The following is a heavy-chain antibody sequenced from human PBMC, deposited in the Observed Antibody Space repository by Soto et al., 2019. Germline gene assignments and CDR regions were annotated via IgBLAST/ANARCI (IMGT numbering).Heavy chain of an antibody. CDR2: FDPTDSFS. V-gene: IGHV5-10-1*03. D-gene: IGHD3-22*01. CDR3: ARSEEDRFLDY. CDR1: GYIFTTYW. J-gene: IGHJ4*02. Sequence: EVQLVQSGTEVKKPGESLTISCQASGYIFTTYWITWVRQLPGKGLEWMGNFDPTDSFSNYNPSFQGHVTFSTAQSLSTAYLQWSSLQASGPAMYYCARSEEDRFLDYWGQGTLVTVSS.